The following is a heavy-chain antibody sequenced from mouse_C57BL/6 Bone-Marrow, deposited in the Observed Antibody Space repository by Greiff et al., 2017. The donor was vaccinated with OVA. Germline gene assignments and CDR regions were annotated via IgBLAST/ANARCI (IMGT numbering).Heavy chain of an antibody. Sequence: VQLQQPGAELVRPGSSVKLSCKASGYTFTNYWMDWVKQRHGQSLEWIGNIYTSASGTPYNQKFKDQATLTVDKSSSTAYMQLRSLTSEDAAVYYCARNYYNNRIYWGQGTTLTVSS. CDR1: GYTFTNYW. V-gene: IGHV1-61*01. CDR3: ARNYYNNRIY. J-gene: IGHJ2*01. D-gene: IGHD1-1*01. CDR2: IYTSASGT.